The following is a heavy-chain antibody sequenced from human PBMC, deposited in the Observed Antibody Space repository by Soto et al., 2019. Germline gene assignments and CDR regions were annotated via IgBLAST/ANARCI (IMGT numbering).Heavy chain of an antibody. Sequence: QVQLVQSGAEVKKRGSSVKVSCKASGGTFSSYTISWVRQAPGQGLEWMGRIIPILGIANYAQKFQGRVTITADKSTSTAYMELSSLRSEDTAVYYCARVLWFGESSVDWGQGTLVTVSS. CDR1: GGTFSSYT. J-gene: IGHJ4*02. CDR2: IIPILGIA. CDR3: ARVLWFGESSVD. D-gene: IGHD3-10*01. V-gene: IGHV1-69*02.